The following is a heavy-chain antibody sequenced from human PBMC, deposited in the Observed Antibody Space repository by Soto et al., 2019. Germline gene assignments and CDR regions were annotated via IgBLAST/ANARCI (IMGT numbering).Heavy chain of an antibody. V-gene: IGHV4-4*02. D-gene: IGHD6-6*01. J-gene: IGHJ6*02. CDR3: ARLSYSSFNYYYYGMDV. Sequence: PSETLSLTCAVSGGSISSSNWWSWVRQPPGKGLEWIGEIYHSGSTNYNPSLKSRVTISVDKSKNQFSLKLSSVTAADTAVYYCARLSYSSFNYYYYGMDVWGQGTTVTVSS. CDR1: GGSISSSNW. CDR2: IYHSGST.